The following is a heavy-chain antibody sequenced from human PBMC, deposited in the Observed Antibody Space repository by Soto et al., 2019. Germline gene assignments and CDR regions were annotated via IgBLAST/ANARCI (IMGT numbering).Heavy chain of an antibody. CDR2: ISGSGVST. CDR3: AKSPGMYYYDSSGYYHYDY. Sequence: GGSLRLSCAASGFTFSSYAMSWVRQAPGKGLEWVSAISGSGVSTYYADSVKGRFTISRDNPKNTLYLQMNSLRAEDTAVYYCAKSPGMYYYDSSGYYHYDYWGQGTLVTVSS. V-gene: IGHV3-23*01. D-gene: IGHD3-22*01. CDR1: GFTFSSYA. J-gene: IGHJ4*02.